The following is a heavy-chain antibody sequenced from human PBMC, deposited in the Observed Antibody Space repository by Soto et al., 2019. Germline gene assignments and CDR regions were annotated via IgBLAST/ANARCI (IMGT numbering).Heavy chain of an antibody. CDR1: GFSFGTYS. J-gene: IGHJ6*02. V-gene: IGHV3-21*01. CDR3: AREETAWPLAYGLDV. D-gene: IGHD2-21*02. Sequence: GGSLRLSCEASGFSFGTYSMHWVRQAPGKGLEWVSSIGRRSDIYYADSVKGRFTISRDNAKNSVSLQMNSLRDEDTAVYYCAREETAWPLAYGLDVWGQGTTVTVSS. CDR2: IGRRSDI.